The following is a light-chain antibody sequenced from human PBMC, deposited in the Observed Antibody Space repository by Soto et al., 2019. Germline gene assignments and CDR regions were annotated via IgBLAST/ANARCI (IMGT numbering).Light chain of an antibody. Sequence: IKVKQSGSSLSASVGDRVTITCRASQGISSYLAWYQQKPGKAPKLLIYAASTLQSGVPSRFSGSGSGTDFTLTISSLQPEDFATYYCPQPNSYPPIFGQRGRLEI. V-gene: IGKV1-9*01. CDR1: QGISSY. J-gene: IGKJ5*01. CDR3: PQPNSYPPI. CDR2: AAS.